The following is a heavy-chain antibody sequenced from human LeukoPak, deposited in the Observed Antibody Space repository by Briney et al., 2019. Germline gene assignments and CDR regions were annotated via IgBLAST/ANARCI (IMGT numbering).Heavy chain of an antibody. CDR3: ARANYYDSSGYSPNDY. Sequence: GGSLRLSCAASGFTLSSYWMSWVRQAPGKGLEWVANIKQDGSEKYYVDSVKGRFTISRDNAKNSLYLQMNSLRAEDTAVYYCARANYYDSSGYSPNDYWGQGTLVTVSS. D-gene: IGHD3-22*01. J-gene: IGHJ4*02. CDR1: GFTLSSYW. CDR2: IKQDGSEK. V-gene: IGHV3-7*01.